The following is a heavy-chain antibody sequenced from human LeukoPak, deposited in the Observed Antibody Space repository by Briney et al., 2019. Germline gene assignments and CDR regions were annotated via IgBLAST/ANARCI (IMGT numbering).Heavy chain of an antibody. V-gene: IGHV4-34*01. CDR2: INHSGST. D-gene: IGHD3-9*01. CDR3: ARAPLVLRYFDWLSPDYYYYGMDV. CDR1: GGSFSGYY. Sequence: SETLSLTCAVYGGSFSGYYWSWIRQPPGKGLEWIGEINHSGSTNYNPSLKSRVTISVDTSKNQFSLKLSSVTAADTAVYYCARAPLVLRYFDWLSPDYYYYGMDVWGQGTTVTVSS. J-gene: IGHJ6*02.